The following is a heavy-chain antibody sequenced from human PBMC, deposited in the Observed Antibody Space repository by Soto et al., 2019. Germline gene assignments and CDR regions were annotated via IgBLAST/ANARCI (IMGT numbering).Heavy chain of an antibody. CDR1: GGSFSGYY. D-gene: IGHD2-2*01. V-gene: IGHV4-34*01. J-gene: IGHJ3*02. Sequence: SETLSLTCAVYGGSFSGYYWSWIRQPPGKGLEWIGEINHSGSTNYNPSLKSLVTISVDTSKNQFSLKLSSVTAADTAVYYCARGAPQGCSSTSCYAFDIWGQGTMVTVSS. CDR2: INHSGST. CDR3: ARGAPQGCSSTSCYAFDI.